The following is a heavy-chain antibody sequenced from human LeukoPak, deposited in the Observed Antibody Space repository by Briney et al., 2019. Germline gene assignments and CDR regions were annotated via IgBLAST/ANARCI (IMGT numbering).Heavy chain of an antibody. Sequence: GGSLRLSCAASGFTFSSYWMSWVCQTPGKGLEWVANIKQDGSEKYYVDSVKGRFTISRDNAKNSLYLQMNSLRAEDTAVYYCATNMRVAVAGTWNYWGQGTLVTVSS. J-gene: IGHJ4*02. CDR2: IKQDGSEK. D-gene: IGHD6-19*01. V-gene: IGHV3-7*01. CDR1: GFTFSSYW. CDR3: ATNMRVAVAGTWNY.